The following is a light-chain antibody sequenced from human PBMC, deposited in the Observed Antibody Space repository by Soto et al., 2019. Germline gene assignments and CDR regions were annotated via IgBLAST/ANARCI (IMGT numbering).Light chain of an antibody. V-gene: IGKV3-15*01. Sequence: EIVLTQSPGTLSLSPGERAILSYSAIQSLSSSLAWYQQKPGQAPSLLXYGASTRATGIPARLSGSGSGTEFTLTISSLQSEDFAVYYCQQYNNWPQWLTFGGGTKVDI. CDR3: QQYNNWPQWLT. CDR1: QSLSSS. CDR2: GAS. J-gene: IGKJ4*01.